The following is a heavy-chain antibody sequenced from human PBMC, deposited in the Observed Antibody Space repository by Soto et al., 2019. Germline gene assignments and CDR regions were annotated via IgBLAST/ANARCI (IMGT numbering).Heavy chain of an antibody. CDR2: IIPIFGTA. V-gene: IGHV1-69*13. Sequence: ASVKVCCKASGYTFTSYDIKWVRQATGQGLEWMGGIIPIFGTANYAQKFQGRVTITADESTSTAYMELSSLRSEDTAVYYCARVLDSRDTAMAPYFDYWGQGTLVTVSS. D-gene: IGHD5-18*01. J-gene: IGHJ4*02. CDR3: ARVLDSRDTAMAPYFDY. CDR1: GYTFTSYD.